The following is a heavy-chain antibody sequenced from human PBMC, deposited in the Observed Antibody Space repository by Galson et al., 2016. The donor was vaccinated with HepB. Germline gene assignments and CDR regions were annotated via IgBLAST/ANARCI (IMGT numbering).Heavy chain of an antibody. CDR3: ARHAGTSYENYYMDV. V-gene: IGHV4-39*01. CDR2: IYYSGTS. Sequence: SETLSLTCTVSGGSISSSYYWAWIRQPPGKGPEWIASIYYSGTSYYKPSLTSRVTISVDTSTSQFSLKVRSVTAADTAVYYCARHAGTSYENYYMDVWGRGTTVAVSS. CDR1: GGSISSSYY. D-gene: IGHD1-7*01. J-gene: IGHJ6*03.